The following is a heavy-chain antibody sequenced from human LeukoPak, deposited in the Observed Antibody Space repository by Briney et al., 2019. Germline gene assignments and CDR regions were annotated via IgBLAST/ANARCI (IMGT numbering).Heavy chain of an antibody. CDR2: INSDGSST. Sequence: PGGSLRLSCAASGFSFSSYWIHWVRHAPGKGLVWVSRINSDGSSTSYADSVKGRFTISRDNAKNTLYLQMNSLGAEDTAVYYCAREQYYYDTSGSHKLDYWGQGTLVTVSS. V-gene: IGHV3-74*01. D-gene: IGHD3-22*01. CDR1: GFSFSSYW. CDR3: AREQYYYDTSGSHKLDY. J-gene: IGHJ4*02.